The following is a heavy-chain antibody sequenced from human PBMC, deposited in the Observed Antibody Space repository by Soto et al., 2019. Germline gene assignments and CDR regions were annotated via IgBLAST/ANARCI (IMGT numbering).Heavy chain of an antibody. CDR1: GGSISSGGYS. D-gene: IGHD3-22*01. CDR3: AREFYYDSSGIGFDS. J-gene: IGHJ4*02. V-gene: IGHV4-30-2*01. Sequence: PSETLSLTCAVSGGSISSGGYSWSWIRQPPGKGLEWIGYIYHSGSTYYNPSLKSRVTISVDRSKNQFSLKLSSVTAADTAVYYCAREFYYDSSGIGFDSWGQGTLVTVSS. CDR2: IYHSGST.